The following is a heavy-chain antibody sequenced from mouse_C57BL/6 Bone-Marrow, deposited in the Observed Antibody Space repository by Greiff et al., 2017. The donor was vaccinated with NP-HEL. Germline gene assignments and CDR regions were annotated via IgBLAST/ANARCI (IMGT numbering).Heavy chain of an antibody. CDR2: IYPRSGNT. Sequence: LVESGAELARPGASVKLSCKASGYTFTSYGISWVKQRTGQGLEWIGEIYPRSGNTYYNEKFKGKATLTADKSSSTAYMELRSLTSEDSAVYFCARGDYGSPWYFDVWGTGTTVTVSS. D-gene: IGHD1-1*01. V-gene: IGHV1-81*01. CDR3: ARGDYGSPWYFDV. CDR1: GYTFTSYG. J-gene: IGHJ1*03.